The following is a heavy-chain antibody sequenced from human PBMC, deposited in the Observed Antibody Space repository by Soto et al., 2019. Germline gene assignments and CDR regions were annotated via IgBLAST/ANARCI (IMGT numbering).Heavy chain of an antibody. V-gene: IGHV3-48*03. CDR2: ISDDGASI. CDR1: GFSFSSFA. CDR3: ARENSVQAWLHHFDH. J-gene: IGHJ4*02. D-gene: IGHD5-18*01. Sequence: GGSLRLSCEASGFSFSSFAINWVRQAPGRGLEWVSYISDDGASIYYADSLKGRFTISRDNAKNSLSLQMNNLRAEDTAVYYCARENSVQAWLHHFDHWGLGTLVTVSS.